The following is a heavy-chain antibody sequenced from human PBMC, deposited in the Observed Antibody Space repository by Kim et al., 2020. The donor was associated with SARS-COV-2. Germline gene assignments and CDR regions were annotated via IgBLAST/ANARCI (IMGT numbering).Heavy chain of an antibody. CDR1: GGSISSGDYY. J-gene: IGHJ1*01. D-gene: IGHD3-22*01. CDR3: ASRLTYYFDSRPFRH. CDR2: IYYSGST. Sequence: SETLSLTCTVSGGSISSGDYYWSWIRQHPGKGLEWIGYIYYSGSTYYNPSLKSRVTISVDTSKNQFSLKLSSVTAADTAVYYCASRLTYYFDSRPFRHWGQGTLVTVSS. V-gene: IGHV4-31*03.